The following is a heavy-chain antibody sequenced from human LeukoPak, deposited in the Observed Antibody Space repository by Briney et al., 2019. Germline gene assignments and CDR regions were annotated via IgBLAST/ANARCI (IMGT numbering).Heavy chain of an antibody. V-gene: IGHV3-15*01. CDR1: AFTFSNDW. J-gene: IGHJ4*02. CDR3: TRQQLVFDC. CDR2: IKGKTDGGTT. Sequence: GGSLRLSCAASAFTFSNDWMSWVRQAPGKGMEWVGHIKGKTDGGTTDYAAPVKGRFTISRDDSKNTLYLQMNSLKTEDTAVYYCTRQQLVFDCWGQGTLVTVSS. D-gene: IGHD6-6*01.